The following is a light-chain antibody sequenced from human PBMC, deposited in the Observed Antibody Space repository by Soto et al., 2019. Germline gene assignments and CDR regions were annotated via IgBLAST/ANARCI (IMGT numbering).Light chain of an antibody. CDR1: KDIRTW. J-gene: IGKJ5*01. Sequence: QMTQSPSSVSAYVGDRVTITCRGSKDIRTWLAWYQQKPGKAPKILIYGASTLQSGVPSRFSGSGSGTYFTLTISSLQPEDSATYYCQHATTFPITFGQGTRLEIK. CDR2: GAS. CDR3: QHATTFPIT. V-gene: IGKV1-12*01.